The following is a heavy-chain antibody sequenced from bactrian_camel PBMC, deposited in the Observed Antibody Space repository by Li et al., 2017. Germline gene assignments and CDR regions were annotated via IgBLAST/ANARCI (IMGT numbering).Heavy chain of an antibody. J-gene: IGHJ6*01. CDR2: IDGSSATA. V-gene: IGHV3S40*01. CDR1: GFTFSIYD. D-gene: IGHD3*01. CDR3: AADRSPRACTYCRGKDCSGLGW. Sequence: VQLVESGGGLVQPGGSLRLSCAASGFTFSIYDMTWVRQAPGKGLEWVSVIDGSSATALYADSLKGRFTISRDNAKNTVYLQMNSLKLEDTAIYYCAADRSPRACTYCRGKDCSGLGWWGQGTQVTVS.